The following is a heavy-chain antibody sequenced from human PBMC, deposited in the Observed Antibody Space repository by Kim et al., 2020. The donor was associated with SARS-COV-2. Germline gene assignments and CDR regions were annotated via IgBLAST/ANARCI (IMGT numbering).Heavy chain of an antibody. CDR1: EYSFTSYW. J-gene: IGHJ3*02. V-gene: IGHV5-51*01. D-gene: IGHD5-18*01. Sequence: GESLKISCKGSEYSFTSYWIGWVRQMPGKGLEWMVIIYPGYSDTRYSPSSQGQVTISADNSISTAYLQWSSLKGSDTAMYYCARRQGVQLWTNAFDIWVQGKLVTVSS. CDR3: ARRQGVQLWTNAFDI. CDR2: IYPGYSDT.